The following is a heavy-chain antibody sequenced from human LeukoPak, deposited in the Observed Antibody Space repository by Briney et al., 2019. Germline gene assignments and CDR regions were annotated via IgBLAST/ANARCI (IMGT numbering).Heavy chain of an antibody. V-gene: IGHV3-13*01. CDR3: ARGGAGNSADDAYDI. CDR2: IGTIGDT. CDR1: GFTFSNYD. D-gene: IGHD2/OR15-2a*01. Sequence: PGGSLRLSCAASGFTFSNYDMHWVRQVPGKGLEWVSSIGTIGDTYYPGSVKGRFTISRENAKNSLYLQMNSLRAGDAAVYYCARGGAGNSADDAYDIWGQGTMVTVSA. J-gene: IGHJ3*02.